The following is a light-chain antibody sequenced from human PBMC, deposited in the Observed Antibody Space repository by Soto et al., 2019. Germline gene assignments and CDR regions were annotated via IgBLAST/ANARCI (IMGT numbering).Light chain of an antibody. CDR1: QSLFESDTGNTF. V-gene: IGKV2-40*01. Sequence: DIVLTQTPLYLPVTPGESASISCTSSQSLFESDTGNTFVDWYLQKPGQTPKLLIYTLSHRASGVTDSLTGSGSGTKFSLRISRVEAEDVGFYYCMQRLEFPWSFGPGTKVD. CDR2: TLS. CDR3: MQRLEFPWS. J-gene: IGKJ3*01.